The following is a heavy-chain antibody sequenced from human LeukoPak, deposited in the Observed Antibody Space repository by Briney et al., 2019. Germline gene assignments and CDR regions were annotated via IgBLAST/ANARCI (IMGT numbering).Heavy chain of an antibody. D-gene: IGHD2-21*02. V-gene: IGHV3-23*01. CDR2: ISGGGDIT. Sequence: GGSLRLSGAASGFNFANHAMSWVRQTPGKGLEWVSAISGGGDITYYADSVTGRFTISRDNSKDTLFLQMHSLRPGDTAVYYCVREDTPATANYWGQGTLVTISS. CDR3: VREDTPATANY. CDR1: GFNFANHA. J-gene: IGHJ4*02.